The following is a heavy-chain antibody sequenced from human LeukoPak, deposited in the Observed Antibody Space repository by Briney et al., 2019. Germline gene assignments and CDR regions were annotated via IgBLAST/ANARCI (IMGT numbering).Heavy chain of an antibody. D-gene: IGHD1/OR15-1a*01. V-gene: IGHV3-72*01. CDR3: GRIAINANNGMDV. J-gene: IGHJ6*02. CDR2: SRKEARHYTK. Sequence: GGSLRLSCAASGFKFSDHYIDWVRQAPGKGLEWVGHSRKEARHYTKEYGTSVEGRVTMSSDVSESSFYLQMNSLRTEDTAGYYCGRIAINANNGMDVWGQGTTVTVSS. CDR1: GFKFSDHY.